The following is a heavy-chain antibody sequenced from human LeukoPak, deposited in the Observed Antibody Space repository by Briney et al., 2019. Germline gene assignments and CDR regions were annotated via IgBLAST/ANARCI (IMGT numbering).Heavy chain of an antibody. Sequence: GASVKVSCKASGYTFTSYDINWVRHATGQGLEWMGWMNPNSGNTGYAQKFQGRVTMTRNTSISTAYMELSSLRSEDTAVYYCARDPDIYYYYYIDVWGKGTTVTVSS. CDR1: GYTFTSYD. J-gene: IGHJ6*03. CDR3: ARDPDIYYYYYIDV. D-gene: IGHD3-9*01. CDR2: MNPNSGNT. V-gene: IGHV1-8*01.